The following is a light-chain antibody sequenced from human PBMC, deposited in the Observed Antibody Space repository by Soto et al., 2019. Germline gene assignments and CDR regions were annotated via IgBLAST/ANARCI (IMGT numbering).Light chain of an antibody. CDR1: QSVSNN. CDR2: GAS. Sequence: EVVMTQSPATLSVSPGERATLSCRASQSVSNNLAWYQQKPGQAPRLLIYGASTRATGIPARFSGSGSGTKFTLTISSLQSEDFAVYYCQQYNNWWTFGQGTKVEIK. V-gene: IGKV3-15*01. CDR3: QQYNNWWT. J-gene: IGKJ1*01.